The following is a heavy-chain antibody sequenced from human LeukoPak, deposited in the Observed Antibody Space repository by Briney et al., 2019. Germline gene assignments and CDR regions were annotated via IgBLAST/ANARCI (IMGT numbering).Heavy chain of an antibody. V-gene: IGHV3-33*01. CDR2: IGFDVSKI. J-gene: IGHJ3*01. CDR3: VSENDWGSSQGAFDV. CDR1: GFSFSSYL. D-gene: IGHD7-27*01. Sequence: GRPLRLSRAASGFSFSSYLMHWVRQAPGKGLEWVALIGFDVSKIYYADSVKGRFTISRDNSKNTLYLQMNSLRVEDTAMYYCVSENDWGSSQGAFDVWGQGTMVIVSS.